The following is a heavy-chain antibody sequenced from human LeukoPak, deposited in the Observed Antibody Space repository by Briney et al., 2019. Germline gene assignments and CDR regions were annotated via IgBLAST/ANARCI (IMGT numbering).Heavy chain of an antibody. V-gene: IGHV5-51*01. CDR1: GYSFTSYW. D-gene: IGHD2-15*01. J-gene: IGHJ5*02. CDR2: IYPGDSDT. CDR3: ARQDCSGGSCFLKTNWFDP. Sequence: TGESLKISCKGSGYSFTSYWIGWVRQMPGKGLEWMGIIYPGDSDTRYSPSFQSQVTISADKSISTAYLQWSSLKASDTAMYYCARQDCSGGSCFLKTNWFDPWGQGTLVTVSS.